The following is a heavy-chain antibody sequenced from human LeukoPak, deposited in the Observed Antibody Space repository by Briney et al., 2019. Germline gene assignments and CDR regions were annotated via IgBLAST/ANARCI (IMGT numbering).Heavy chain of an antibody. CDR1: SASISSHY. J-gene: IGHJ4*02. Sequence: SETLSLTCPVSSASISSHYWSWNRPPPGKGLEWIGYIYDSGSTNYTTSLKSRVPISVDTSTNQFTLNLSSVPAADTTVYYCANHSRRYYDSSGYYSYWGQGTLVTVSS. CDR2: IYDSGST. D-gene: IGHD3-22*01. CDR3: ANHSRRYYDSSGYYSY. V-gene: IGHV4-59*08.